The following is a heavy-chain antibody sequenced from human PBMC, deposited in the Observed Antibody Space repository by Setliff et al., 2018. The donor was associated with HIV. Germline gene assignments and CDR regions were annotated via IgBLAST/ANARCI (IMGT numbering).Heavy chain of an antibody. CDR3: ARVPVAGANWFDP. CDR1: GVSINRTDHY. Sequence: PSETLSLTCSVSGVSINRTDHYWGWIRQSPGRRLEWIGSVSQSGSTYYNPSLKSRITISVDRSKNLFSLKLISVTAADQGVYYCARVPVAGANWFDPWGLGTLVTVSS. CDR2: VSQSGST. D-gene: IGHD2-21*01. V-gene: IGHV4-39*01. J-gene: IGHJ5*02.